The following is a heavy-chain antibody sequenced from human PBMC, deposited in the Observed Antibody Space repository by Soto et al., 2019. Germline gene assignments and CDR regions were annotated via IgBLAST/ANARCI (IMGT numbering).Heavy chain of an antibody. CDR3: ARHVAVPRTRGFDY. J-gene: IGHJ4*02. V-gene: IGHV4-4*02. Sequence: QVQLQESGPGLVKPSGTLFLTCAVSGGSISDNWWSWVRQPPGKGLEWIGEIYHSGTTYYTPSLRSRVVILVDNSASQISLTLRSVTAADTAVYYCARHVAVPRTRGFDYWGPGTLVAVSS. CDR1: GGSISDNW. CDR2: IYHSGTT. D-gene: IGHD2-21*01.